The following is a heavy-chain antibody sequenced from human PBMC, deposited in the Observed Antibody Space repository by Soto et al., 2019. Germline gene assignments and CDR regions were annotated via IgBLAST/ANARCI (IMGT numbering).Heavy chain of an antibody. V-gene: IGHV4-59*01. CDR1: GGSISSYY. D-gene: IGHD5-18*01. CDR3: ARGRGDTAMAWYY. J-gene: IGHJ4*02. CDR2: IYYSGST. Sequence: QVQLLESGPGLVKPSETLSLTCTVSGGSISSYYWSWIRQSPGKGLEWLGYIYYSGSTKYNPSLKSRVTISVGTSKNQFSLKLSSVTAADTAVYYCARGRGDTAMAWYYWGQGTLVTVSS.